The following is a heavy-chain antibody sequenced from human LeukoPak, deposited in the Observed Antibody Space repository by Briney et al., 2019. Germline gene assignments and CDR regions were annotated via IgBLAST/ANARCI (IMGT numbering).Heavy chain of an antibody. V-gene: IGHV3-21*01. D-gene: IGHD4-17*01. CDR2: ISSSSSYI. CDR1: GFTFSSYS. Sequence: GGSLRLSCAASGFTFSSYSMNWVRQAPGKGLEWVSSISSSSSYIYYADSVKGRFTISRDNAKNSLYLQMNSLRAEDTAVYYCARGKESGDDDPFDYWGQGTLVTVSS. J-gene: IGHJ4*02. CDR3: ARGKESGDDDPFDY.